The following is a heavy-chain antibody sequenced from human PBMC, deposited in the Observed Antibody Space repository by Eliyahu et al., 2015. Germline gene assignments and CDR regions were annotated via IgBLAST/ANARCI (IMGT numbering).Heavy chain of an antibody. V-gene: IGHV5-10-1*03. J-gene: IGHJ3*02. D-gene: IGHD4-17*01. CDR3: ARYGHSYGDYVAFDI. Sequence: EVQLVQSGAEVKXPGESLRISCKVSGYSFTSYWISWVRQMPGKGLEWMGRSDPSDSYTNYSPSFQGHVTISADKSISTAYLQWSSLKASDTAMYYCARYGHSYGDYVAFDIWGQGTMVTVSS. CDR2: SDPSDSYT. CDR1: GYSFTSYW.